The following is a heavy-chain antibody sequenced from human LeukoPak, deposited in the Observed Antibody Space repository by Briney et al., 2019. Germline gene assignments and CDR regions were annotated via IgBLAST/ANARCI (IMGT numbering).Heavy chain of an antibody. CDR3: ARDLTSTSHWEFDY. J-gene: IGHJ4*02. CDR2: INPNSGGT. CDR1: GYTFAGYF. V-gene: IGHV1-2*06. Sequence: ASVKVSCKASGYTFAGYFIHWVRQAPGQGLEWVGRINPNSGGTEYEQKFQGRVTMTRDTSIGTAYVEVSRLVSDDTAMYYCARDLTSTSHWEFDYWGQGTLVTVSS. D-gene: IGHD1-26*01.